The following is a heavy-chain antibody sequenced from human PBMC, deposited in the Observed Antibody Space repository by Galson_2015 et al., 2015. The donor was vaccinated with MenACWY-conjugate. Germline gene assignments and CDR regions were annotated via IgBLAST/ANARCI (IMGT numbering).Heavy chain of an antibody. Sequence: PLRLSCAVSDFTFSNAWMHWVRQAPGKGLEWVGRVRSKADGETIDYAAPVTGRFTVSRDDSKNTLYLQMKSLKSEDTGVYYCTADRMAGSARWWSNYWGRASLATVSS. CDR3: TADRMAGSARWWSNY. CDR1: DFTFSNAW. J-gene: IGHJ4*02. CDR2: VRSKADGETI. D-gene: IGHD3-10*01. V-gene: IGHV3-15*01.